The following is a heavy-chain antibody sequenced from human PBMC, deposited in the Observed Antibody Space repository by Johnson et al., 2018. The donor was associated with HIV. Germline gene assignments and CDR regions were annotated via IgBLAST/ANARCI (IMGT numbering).Heavy chain of an antibody. V-gene: IGHV3-33*03. D-gene: IGHD3-22*01. Sequence: LVESGGGVVQPGRSLRLSCAASGFTFSRYGMHWVRQAPGKGLEWVAVIWYDGSNKYYEDSVKGRFTISRDNAKNSLYLQMNSLKTEDTAVYYCTTWPYYYDTSEDAFDIWGQGTMVTVSS. CDR3: TTWPYYYDTSEDAFDI. CDR2: IWYDGSNK. CDR1: GFTFSRYG. J-gene: IGHJ3*02.